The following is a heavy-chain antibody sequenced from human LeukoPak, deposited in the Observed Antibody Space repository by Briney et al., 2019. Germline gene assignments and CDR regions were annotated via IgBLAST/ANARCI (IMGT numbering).Heavy chain of an antibody. V-gene: IGHV4-59*01. CDR3: ARGGYSYGWEGPFDY. D-gene: IGHD5-18*01. J-gene: IGHJ4*02. CDR2: IYYSGST. CDR1: GGSISSYY. Sequence: SGTLSLTCTVSGGSISSYYWSWIRQPPGKGLEWIGYIYYSGSTNYNPSLKSRVTISVDTSKNQFSLKLSSVTAADTAVYYCARGGYSYGWEGPFDYWGQGTLVTVSS.